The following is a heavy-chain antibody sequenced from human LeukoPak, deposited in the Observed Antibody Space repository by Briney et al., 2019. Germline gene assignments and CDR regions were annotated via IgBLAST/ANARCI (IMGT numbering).Heavy chain of an antibody. J-gene: IGHJ4*02. CDR1: GGSISSGGYY. V-gene: IGHV4-30-2*01. D-gene: IGHD3-3*01. CDR2: IYHSGST. CDR3: ARDFPGGSDFWSGPWGY. Sequence: PSETLSLTCTVSGGSISSGGYYWSWIRQPPGKGLEWIGYIYHSGSTYYNPSLKSRVTISVDRSKNQFSLKLSSVTAADTAVYYCARDFPGGSDFWSGPWGYWGQGTLVTVSS.